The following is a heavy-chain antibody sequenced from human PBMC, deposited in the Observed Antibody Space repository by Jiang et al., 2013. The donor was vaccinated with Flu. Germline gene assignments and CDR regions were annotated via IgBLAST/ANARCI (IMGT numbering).Heavy chain of an antibody. D-gene: IGHD2-15*01. CDR2: IYYSGST. CDR3: ARAGGYCSGGSCYPEGFDP. J-gene: IGHJ5*02. CDR1: GGSISSHY. Sequence: CTVSGGSISSHYWSWIRQPPGKGLECIGYIYYSGSTNYNPSLKSRVTISLDTSKNQFSLKLSSVTAADTAVYYCARAGGYCSGGSCYPEGFDPWGQGTLVTVSS. V-gene: IGHV4-59*11.